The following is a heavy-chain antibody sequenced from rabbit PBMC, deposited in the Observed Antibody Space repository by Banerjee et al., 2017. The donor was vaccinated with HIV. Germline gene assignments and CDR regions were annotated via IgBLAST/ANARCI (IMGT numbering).Heavy chain of an antibody. J-gene: IGHJ4*01. D-gene: IGHD6-1*01. V-gene: IGHV1S45*01. CDR1: GFSFSNTCY. CDR2: IYAGSGSA. Sequence: QEQLEESGGGLVQPEGSLTLTCTGSGFSFSNTCYICWVRQAPGKGLEWIGCIYAGSGSAYYASWAKGRFTISKTSATTVTLQMTSLTAADTATYFCARDPYTYGDTGYAYAFNLWGPGTLVTVS. CDR3: ARDPYTYGDTGYAYAFNL.